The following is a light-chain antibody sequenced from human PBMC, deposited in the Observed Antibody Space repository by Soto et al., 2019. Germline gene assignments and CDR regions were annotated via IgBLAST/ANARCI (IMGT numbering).Light chain of an antibody. CDR3: QQYNSYSVT. J-gene: IGKJ1*01. CDR1: QSISSW. CDR2: DAS. V-gene: IGKV1-5*01. Sequence: DIQMTQSPSTLSASVGDRVTITCRASQSISSWLAWYQQKPGKAPKLLIYDASSLASGVPSRFSRSGSGTEFTLTISSLQPDDFATYYCQQYNSYSVTFGQGTKVEIK.